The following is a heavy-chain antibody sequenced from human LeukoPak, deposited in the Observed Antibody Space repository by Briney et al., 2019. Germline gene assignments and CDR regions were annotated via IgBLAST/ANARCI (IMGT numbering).Heavy chain of an antibody. J-gene: IGHJ4*02. Sequence: ASVKVPCKASGYTFTGYYMHWVRQAPGQGLEWMGWINPNSGGTNNAQKFQGRVTMTRDTSISTAYMELSRLRSDDTAVYYCARSTRPYYDFWSGYPFDYWGQGTLVAVSS. CDR2: INPNSGGT. V-gene: IGHV1-2*02. CDR1: GYTFTGYY. CDR3: ARSTRPYYDFWSGYPFDY. D-gene: IGHD3-3*01.